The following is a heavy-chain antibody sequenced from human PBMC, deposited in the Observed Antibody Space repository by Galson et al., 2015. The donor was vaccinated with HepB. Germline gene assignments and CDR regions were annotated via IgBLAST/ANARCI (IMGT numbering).Heavy chain of an antibody. CDR2: IKPDGSGP. CDR1: GFTFNTFW. Sequence: SLRLSCAASGFTFNTFWMTWVRQAPRKGLEWVANIKPDGSGPFYVDSVKGRFTISRDNAKNSLYLRMDSLRAEDSAVYYCARVPIRGIWNFQQWGQGTLVTVSS. V-gene: IGHV3-7*03. D-gene: IGHD3-10*01. J-gene: IGHJ1*01. CDR3: ARVPIRGIWNFQQ.